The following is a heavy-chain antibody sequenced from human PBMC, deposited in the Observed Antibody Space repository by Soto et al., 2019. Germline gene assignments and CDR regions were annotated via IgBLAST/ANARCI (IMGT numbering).Heavy chain of an antibody. CDR3: AKSSGYSSFDPYYMDV. J-gene: IGHJ6*03. Sequence: ASVKVSCKASGYTFTSYGISWVRQAPGQGLEWMGWISAYNGNTNYAQKLQGRVTMTTDTSTSTAYMELRSLRSDDTAVYYCAKSSGYSSFDPYYMDVWGKGTTVTVSS. CDR1: GYTFTSYG. CDR2: ISAYNGNT. V-gene: IGHV1-18*01. D-gene: IGHD6-19*01.